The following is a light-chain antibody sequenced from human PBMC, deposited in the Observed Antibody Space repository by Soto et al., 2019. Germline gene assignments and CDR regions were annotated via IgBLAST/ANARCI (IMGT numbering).Light chain of an antibody. Sequence: QAALTQPASVSGSPGQSITISCSGTSRDIGAYNLVSWYQQPPGKAPKLLIYEVRNRPSGISNRFSGSKSGTTASLTISSLLPEDEADYYCSAYTSRSTLVFGGGTPLTVL. CDR3: SAYTSRSTLV. CDR2: EVR. V-gene: IGLV2-14*01. CDR1: SRDIGAYNL. J-gene: IGLJ2*01.